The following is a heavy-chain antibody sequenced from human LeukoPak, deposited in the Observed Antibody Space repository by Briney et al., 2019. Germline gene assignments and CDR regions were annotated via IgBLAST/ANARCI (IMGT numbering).Heavy chain of an antibody. CDR1: GYRFSPYW. Sequence: GGSLRLSCVAPGYRFSPYWMSWVRQTPGKGLEWVASISDGGRATYYVDSVRGRFTISRDDARNSLFLQMNGLRADDTAVYYCTRENYVPDSWGQGTLVTVSS. CDR3: TRENYVPDS. CDR2: ISDGGRAT. J-gene: IGHJ4*02. D-gene: IGHD3-10*02. V-gene: IGHV3-7*03.